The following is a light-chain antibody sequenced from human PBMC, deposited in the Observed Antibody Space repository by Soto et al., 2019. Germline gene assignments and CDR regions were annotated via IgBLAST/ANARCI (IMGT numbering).Light chain of an antibody. V-gene: IGKV3-15*01. CDR3: QQYGDWPLT. Sequence: EIVLTQSPATLSVSPGERATLSCRASQSVGNNFAWYQQKPGQAPRLLIFAASTRATGVPARFSGSGSGTEFTLIISSLQSEDFGVYYCQQYGDWPLTFGGGTKVEIK. CDR1: QSVGNN. CDR2: AAS. J-gene: IGKJ4*01.